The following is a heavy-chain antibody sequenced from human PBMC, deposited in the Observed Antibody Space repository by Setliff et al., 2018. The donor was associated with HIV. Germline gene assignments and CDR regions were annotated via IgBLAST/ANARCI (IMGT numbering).Heavy chain of an antibody. Sequence: SETLSLTCTVSGGSITGYYWSWIRQAPGKGLEWIGSIYHSGNTYYNPSLKSRVSISVDTSKRQFSLKLTSVTAGDSALYYCARRRGQKATGWYYFDFWGQGALVTV. CDR3: ARRRGQKATGWYYFDF. D-gene: IGHD6-19*01. J-gene: IGHJ4*02. CDR2: IYHSGNT. CDR1: GGSITGYY. V-gene: IGHV4-59*05.